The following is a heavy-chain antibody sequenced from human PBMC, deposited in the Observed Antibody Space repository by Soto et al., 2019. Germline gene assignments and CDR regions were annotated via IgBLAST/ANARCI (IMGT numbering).Heavy chain of an antibody. CDR3: ARGRYYYDSSGYYDY. Sequence: PGGTLRLSCEAAGFMYGDYWVSWVRKAPGKGLEWVANINDDGSERNYVDSVKGRFTISRDTPNNLLFLQMNSLRSEDTAVYYCARGRYYYDSSGYYDYWGQGTLVTVSS. CDR1: GFMYGDYW. CDR2: INDDGSER. D-gene: IGHD3-22*01. V-gene: IGHV3-7*03. J-gene: IGHJ4*02.